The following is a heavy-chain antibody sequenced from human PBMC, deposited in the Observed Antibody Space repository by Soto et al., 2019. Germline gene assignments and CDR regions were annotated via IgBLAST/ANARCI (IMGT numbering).Heavy chain of an antibody. D-gene: IGHD2-21*01. V-gene: IGHV4-59*01. CDR1: GGSISSYY. J-gene: IGHJ6*02. CDR2: IYYSGST. CDR3: ARGTVVQEHHNCMDV. Sequence: QVQLQESGPGLVKPSETLSLTCTVSGGSISSYYWSWIRQPPGKGLAEIGYIYYSGSTNYNPSLKRRVTISVDTSKNQFPLKLSAVTAADTAVYYCARGTVVQEHHNCMDVWGQGTTVTVCS.